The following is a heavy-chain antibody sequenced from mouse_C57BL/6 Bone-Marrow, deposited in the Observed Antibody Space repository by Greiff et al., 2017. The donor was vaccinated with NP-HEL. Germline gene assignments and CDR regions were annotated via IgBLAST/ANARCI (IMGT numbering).Heavy chain of an antibody. D-gene: IGHD2-14*01. CDR2: IYPRDGST. J-gene: IGHJ4*01. CDR1: GYTFTDHT. Sequence: VKLQESDAELVKPGASVKISCKVSGYTFTDHTIHWMKQRPEQGLEWIGYIYPRDGSTKYNEKFKGKATLTADKSSSTAYMQLNSLTSEDSAVYFCARGYYRRGYAMDYWGQGTSVTVSS. CDR3: ARGYYRRGYAMDY. V-gene: IGHV1-78*01.